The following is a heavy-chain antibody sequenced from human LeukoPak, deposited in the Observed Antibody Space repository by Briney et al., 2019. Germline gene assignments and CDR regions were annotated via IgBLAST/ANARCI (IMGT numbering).Heavy chain of an antibody. J-gene: IGHJ4*02. CDR2: IYPGDSDT. CDR1: GYSFISYW. Sequence: GESLKISCKGSGYSFISYWIGWVRQMPGKGLEWMGIIYPGDSDTRYSPSFQGQVTISADKSISTAYLQWSSLKASDTAMYYCARQGGYCSSTSCYTMDYWGQGTLVTVSS. CDR3: ARQGGYCSSTSCYTMDY. V-gene: IGHV5-51*01. D-gene: IGHD2-2*02.